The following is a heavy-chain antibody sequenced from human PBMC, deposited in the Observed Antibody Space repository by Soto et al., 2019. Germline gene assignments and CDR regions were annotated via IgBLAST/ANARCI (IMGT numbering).Heavy chain of an antibody. CDR2: IIPIFGTA. CDR3: ARGPRDGYKYYYYYYGMDV. CDR1: GGTFSSYA. J-gene: IGHJ6*02. D-gene: IGHD5-12*01. Sequence: SVKVSCKASGGTFSSYAISWVRQAPGQGLEWMGGIIPIFGTANYAQKFQGRVTITADESTSTAYMELSSLRSEDTAVYYCARGPRDGYKYYYYYYGMDVWGQGTTVTVS. V-gene: IGHV1-69*13.